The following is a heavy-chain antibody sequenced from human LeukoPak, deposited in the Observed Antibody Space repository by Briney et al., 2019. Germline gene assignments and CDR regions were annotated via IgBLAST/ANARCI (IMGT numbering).Heavy chain of an antibody. CDR2: ISSSSSYI. J-gene: IGHJ3*02. CDR1: GFTFSSYS. Sequence: GGSLRLSCAASGFTFSSYSMNWVRQAPGKGLEWVSSISSSSSYIYYADSVKGRFTISRDNAKNSLYLQMNSLRAEDTAVYYCARRSQHDLNGAFDIWGQGTMVTVSS. D-gene: IGHD2-8*01. V-gene: IGHV3-21*01. CDR3: ARRSQHDLNGAFDI.